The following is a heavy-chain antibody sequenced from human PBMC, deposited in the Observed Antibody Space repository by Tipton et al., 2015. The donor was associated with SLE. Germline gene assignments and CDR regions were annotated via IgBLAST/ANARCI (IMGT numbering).Heavy chain of an antibody. J-gene: IGHJ6*03. CDR2: ILYDGRDE. CDR3: ARDHGSSWSPSHYFYYMDV. Sequence: SLRLSCVASGFTFSSSAMHWVRQAPGKGPEWVSVILYDGRDEHYAESVRGRFTISRDNARNTLYLQMNSLRPEDTAVYYCARDHGSSWSPSHYFYYMDVRGKGTTVTVSS. CDR1: GFTFSSSA. D-gene: IGHD6-13*01. V-gene: IGHV3-30*04.